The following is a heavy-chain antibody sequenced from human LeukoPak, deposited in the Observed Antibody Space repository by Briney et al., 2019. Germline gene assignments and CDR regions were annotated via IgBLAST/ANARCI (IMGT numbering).Heavy chain of an antibody. D-gene: IGHD3-10*01. J-gene: IGHJ4*02. V-gene: IGHV3-7*01. CDR3: ARAIRGSAVDTGDR. CDR1: GFTFSRYW. Sequence: GGSLRLTCAASGFTFSRYWMRWVRQAPGKGLEGVANIKNDGSEEYYVDSVKGRFTISRDNARNSLFLQMNSLTVEDTAVYYCARAIRGSAVDTGDRWGQGTLVTVSA. CDR2: IKNDGSEE.